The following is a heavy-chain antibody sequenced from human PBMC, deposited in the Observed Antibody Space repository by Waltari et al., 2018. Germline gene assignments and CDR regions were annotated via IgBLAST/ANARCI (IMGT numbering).Heavy chain of an antibody. D-gene: IGHD3-22*01. V-gene: IGHV1-69*08. J-gene: IGHJ2*01. CDR2: IIPILGIA. CDR1: GGPFSSYT. CDR3: ARDLPVYDSSGYPHWYFDL. Sequence: QVQLVQSGAEVKKPGSSVKVSCKASGGPFSSYTISWVREAPGQGLEWMGRIIPILGIANYAQKFQGRVTITADKSTSTAYMELSSLRSEDTAVYYCARDLPVYDSSGYPHWYFDLWGRGTLVTVSS.